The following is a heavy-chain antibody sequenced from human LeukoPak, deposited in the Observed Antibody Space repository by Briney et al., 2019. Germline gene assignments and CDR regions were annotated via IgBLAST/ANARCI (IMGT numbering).Heavy chain of an antibody. Sequence: SETLSLTCTVSGGSISSFSWSWVRQPPGKGLEWIGHFYTSGNTNYNPSLKSRVTISVDTSQNHFSLKLSSVIAADTAVYYCARLSSGYYDFWSGSYRKSYYYYMDVWGKGTTVTVSS. J-gene: IGHJ6*03. V-gene: IGHV4-4*09. CDR2: FYTSGNT. D-gene: IGHD3-3*01. CDR3: ARLSSGYYDFWSGSYRKSYYYYMDV. CDR1: GGSISSFS.